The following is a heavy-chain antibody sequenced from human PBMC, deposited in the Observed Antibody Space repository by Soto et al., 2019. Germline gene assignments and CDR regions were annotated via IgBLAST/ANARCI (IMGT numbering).Heavy chain of an antibody. CDR1: GDSFNDYY. CDR2: INPNGGVT. D-gene: IGHD5-12*01. V-gene: IGHV1-2*04. CDR3: ARESGGATATLDYYHFYMDV. J-gene: IGHJ6*03. Sequence: QVQLVQSGAEVRKPGASVTVSCRSSGDSFNDYYIHWVRQAPGQGFEWMGWINPNGGVTKYAQKFQGWVSMTRDTSIRTVYMQLSRLRYDDTAVYYCARESGGATATLDYYHFYMDVWGTGTTVTVSS.